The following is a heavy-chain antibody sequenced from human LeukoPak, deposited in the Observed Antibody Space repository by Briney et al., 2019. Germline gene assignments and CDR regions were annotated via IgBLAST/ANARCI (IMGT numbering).Heavy chain of an antibody. CDR3: AREYYPDRSGYYRYDAFDI. J-gene: IGHJ3*02. Sequence: SVKVSCKASGDTFSTYAISWVRQAPGQGLEWMGRIIPILVISNYAQKFQGRVTITADKSTSTAYMELSGLRSEDTAVYYCAREYYPDRSGYYRYDAFDIWGQGTMVTVSS. CDR2: IIPILVIS. D-gene: IGHD3-22*01. CDR1: GDTFSTYA. V-gene: IGHV1-69*04.